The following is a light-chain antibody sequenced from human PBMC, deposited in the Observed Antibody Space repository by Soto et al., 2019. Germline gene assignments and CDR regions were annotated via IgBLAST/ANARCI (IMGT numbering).Light chain of an antibody. J-gene: IGLJ2*01. CDR1: SSNIGSYY. V-gene: IGLV1-47*01. CDR3: ATWDDSLSGPV. CDR2: RNY. Sequence: QSVLTQPPSASGTPGQRVTISCSGSSSNIGSYYVYWYQQLPGTAPKLLIYRNYQRPSGVPDRFSGSKSGTSASLAISGLRSDDEADYYCATWDDSLSGPVFGGGTKVTVL.